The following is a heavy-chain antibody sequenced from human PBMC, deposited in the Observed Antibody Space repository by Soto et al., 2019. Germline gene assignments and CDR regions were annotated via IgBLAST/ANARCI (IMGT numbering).Heavy chain of an antibody. Sequence: GGSLRLSCAASGFTFSSYWMSWVRQAPGKGLEWVANIKQDGSEKYYVDSVKGRFTISRDNAKNSLYLQMNSLRAEDTAVYYCARDPESDSYYYYYYGMDVWGQGTTVTVSS. CDR1: GFTFSSYW. CDR2: IKQDGSEK. CDR3: ARDPESDSYYYYYYGMDV. J-gene: IGHJ6*02. D-gene: IGHD2-21*02. V-gene: IGHV3-7*03.